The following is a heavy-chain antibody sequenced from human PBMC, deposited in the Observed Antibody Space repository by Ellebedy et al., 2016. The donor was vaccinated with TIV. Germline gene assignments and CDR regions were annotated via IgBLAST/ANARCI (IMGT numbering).Heavy chain of an antibody. CDR3: ARGRHYSGSGGPST. D-gene: IGHD3-10*01. CDR1: GFTFSSYS. J-gene: IGHJ5*02. Sequence: PGGSLRLSCAASGFTFSSYSMDRVRQAPGKGLEWVSFITSDSSTIYYADSVKGRFTISRDNAKNSLYLQVNRLRTEDTAVYYCARGRHYSGSGGPSTWGQGTLVTVSS. V-gene: IGHV3-48*04. CDR2: ITSDSSTI.